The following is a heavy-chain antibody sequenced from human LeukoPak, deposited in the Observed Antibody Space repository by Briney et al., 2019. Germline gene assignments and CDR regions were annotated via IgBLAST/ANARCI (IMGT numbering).Heavy chain of an antibody. D-gene: IGHD1-26*01. CDR1: GGSISSYY. Sequence: SETLSLTCTVSGGSISSYYWSWIRQPPGKGLEWIGYIYYSGSTNYIPSLKSRVTISVDTSKNQFSLKLSSVTAADTAVYYCATRRVGATDFDYRGQGTLVTVSS. CDR3: ATRRVGATDFDY. J-gene: IGHJ4*02. V-gene: IGHV4-59*08. CDR2: IYYSGST.